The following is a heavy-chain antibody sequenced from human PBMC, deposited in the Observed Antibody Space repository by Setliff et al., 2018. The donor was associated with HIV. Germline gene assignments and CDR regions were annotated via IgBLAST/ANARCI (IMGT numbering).Heavy chain of an antibody. CDR3: ARDYWKVPDH. CDR1: GYTFTNYG. Sequence: ASVKVSCKASGYTFTNYGISWVRQAPGQGLEWMGWISVYNGNTNYAQNLQGRVTMTTDRSTTTAYMELRSLRSDDTAVYYCARDYWKVPDHWGQGTLVTVSS. CDR2: ISVYNGNT. J-gene: IGHJ4*02. D-gene: IGHD1-1*01. V-gene: IGHV1-18*01.